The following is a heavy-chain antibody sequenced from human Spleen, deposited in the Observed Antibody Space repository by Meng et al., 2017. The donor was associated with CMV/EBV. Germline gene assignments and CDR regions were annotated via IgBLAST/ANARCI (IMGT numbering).Heavy chain of an antibody. D-gene: IGHD4-17*01. J-gene: IGHJ4*02. CDR2: ISYDGDNK. Sequence: GGSLRLSCVVSGFTVRSFAMHWVRQAPGKGLEWVALISYDGDNKYYADSVKGRFTISRDNSKSTMYFQMNSLRPEDTAVYYCARDRPFYGDFSLFDQWGQGTLVTVSS. CDR3: ARDRPFYGDFSLFDQ. CDR1: GFTVRSFA. V-gene: IGHV3-30*04.